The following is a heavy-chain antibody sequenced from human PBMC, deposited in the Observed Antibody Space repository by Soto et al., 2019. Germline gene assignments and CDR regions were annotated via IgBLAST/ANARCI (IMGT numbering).Heavy chain of an antibody. V-gene: IGHV3-7*05. CDR1: GFSFSNDY. CDR2: IKQDGSDD. D-gene: IGHD3-10*01. J-gene: IGHJ6*02. Sequence: GGSLRLSCAASGFSFSNDYMTWVRQAPGKGLEWVANIKQDGSDDYYVDSVKGRFTISRDNAEKSLYLQMNSLRAEDTAIYYCTRAFRVYYGSGSYYKDYYGMDVWGQGTTVTVSS. CDR3: TRAFRVYYGSGSYYKDYYGMDV.